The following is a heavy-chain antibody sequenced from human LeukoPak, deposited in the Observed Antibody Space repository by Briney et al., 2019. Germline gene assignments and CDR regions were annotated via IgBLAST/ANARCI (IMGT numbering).Heavy chain of an antibody. Sequence: GGSLRLSCGASGFLFSDYEMNWVRQAPGKGLEWISYNSTRGGTIYYADSVEGRFTISRDNAKNALYLQMNSLRVEDTAFYYCVRDGYSYGYDFDYWGQGTLVAVSP. CDR1: GFLFSDYE. CDR3: VRDGYSYGYDFDY. J-gene: IGHJ4*02. V-gene: IGHV3-48*03. CDR2: NSTRGGTI. D-gene: IGHD5-18*01.